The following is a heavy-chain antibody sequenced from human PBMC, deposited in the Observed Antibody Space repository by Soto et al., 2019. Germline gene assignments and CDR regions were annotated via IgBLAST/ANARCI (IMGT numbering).Heavy chain of an antibody. CDR3: ASGYCSSTSCYAVYYYYGMDV. CDR2: ISSSSSTI. J-gene: IGHJ6*02. CDR1: GFTFSSYS. V-gene: IGHV3-48*02. D-gene: IGHD2-2*01. Sequence: XESLSLSCAASGFTFSSYSVNWVRQAPGKGLEWVSYISSSSSTIYYADSVKGRFTISRDNAKNSLYLQMNSLRDEDTAVYYCASGYCSSTSCYAVYYYYGMDVWGQGTTVTVSS.